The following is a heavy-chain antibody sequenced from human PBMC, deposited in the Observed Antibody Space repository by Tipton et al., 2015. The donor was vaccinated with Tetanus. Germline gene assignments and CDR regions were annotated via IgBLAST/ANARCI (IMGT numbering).Heavy chain of an antibody. Sequence: QVQLVQSGAEVKKPGASVKVSCKASGYTFTGYYMYWVRQAPGQGLEWMGWIDPNSGGTIYAQKFQGRVTMTRDTSISTAYMELRRLSSDDTAVYYCARDRGDYIYYGMDVWGPGTTVTVSS. CDR1: GYTFTGYY. J-gene: IGHJ6*02. V-gene: IGHV1-2*02. CDR3: ARDRGDYIYYGMDV. CDR2: IDPNSGGT.